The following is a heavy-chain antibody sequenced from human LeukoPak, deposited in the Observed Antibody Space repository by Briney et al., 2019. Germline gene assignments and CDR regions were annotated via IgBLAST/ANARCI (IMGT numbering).Heavy chain of an antibody. J-gene: IGHJ6*03. CDR1: GFHFIDYA. Sequence: GGSLRLSCAASGFHFIDYAIGWVRRAPGKGLVWVSRINSDGSSTSYADSVKGRFTISRDNAKNTLYLQMNSLRAEDTAVYYCARDGSGNYDFWSGYSFFGAESYYMDVWGKGTTVTVSS. CDR2: INSDGSST. D-gene: IGHD3-3*01. CDR3: ARDGSGNYDFWSGYSFFGAESYYMDV. V-gene: IGHV3-74*01.